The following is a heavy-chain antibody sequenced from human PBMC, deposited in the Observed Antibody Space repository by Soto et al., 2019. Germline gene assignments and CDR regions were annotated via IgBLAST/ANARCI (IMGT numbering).Heavy chain of an antibody. CDR2: IYYSGST. J-gene: IGHJ6*02. CDR3: ARDLGTTLVFADPQAPLAGGNYYYGMDV. Sequence: PSETLSLTCTVSGGSISSGDYYWGWIRQPPGKGLEWIGYIYYSGSTYYTPSLKSRVTISVDTSKNQFSLKLSSVTAADTAVYYCARDLGTTLVFADPQAPLAGGNYYYGMDVWGQGTTVTVSS. CDR1: GGSISSGDYY. V-gene: IGHV4-30-4*01. D-gene: IGHD2-2*01.